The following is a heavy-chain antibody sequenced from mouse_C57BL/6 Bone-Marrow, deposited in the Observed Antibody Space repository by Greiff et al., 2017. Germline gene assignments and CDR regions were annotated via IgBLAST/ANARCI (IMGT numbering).Heavy chain of an antibody. Sequence: EVQLVESGGGLVQPGGSLKLSCAASGFTFSDYYMYWVRQTPEKRLEWVAYISNGGGSTYYPDTVKGRFTISRDNAKNTLYLQMRRLKSEDTAMYYCARDGNPYAMDYWGQGTSVTVSS. CDR1: GFTFSDYY. CDR3: ARDGNPYAMDY. V-gene: IGHV5-12*01. D-gene: IGHD2-1*01. J-gene: IGHJ4*01. CDR2: ISNGGGST.